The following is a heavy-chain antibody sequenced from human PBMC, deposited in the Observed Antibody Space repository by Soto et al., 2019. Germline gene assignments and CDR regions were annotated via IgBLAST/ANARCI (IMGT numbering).Heavy chain of an antibody. V-gene: IGHV1-18*01. CDR1: GYTFTSYG. D-gene: IGHD2-2*01. CDR3: ARVEWGTKYCSSTSCYDYYYYYMDV. CDR2: ISAYNGNT. Sequence: ASVKVSCKASGYTFTSYGISWVRQAPGQGLEWMGWISAYNGNTNYAQKLQGRVTMTTDTSTSTAYMELRSLRSDDTAVYYCARVEWGTKYCSSTSCYDYYYYYMDVWGKGTTVTVSS. J-gene: IGHJ6*03.